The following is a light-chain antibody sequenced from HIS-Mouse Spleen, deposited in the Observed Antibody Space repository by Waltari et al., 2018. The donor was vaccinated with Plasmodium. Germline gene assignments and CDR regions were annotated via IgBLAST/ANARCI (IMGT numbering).Light chain of an antibody. Sequence: QSALTQPPSASGSPGQSVPISCPGTRSDVGGYNYVSWYQQPPGKAPQLRIYEVSKRPSGVPDRFAGSKSGNTASLTVSGLQAEDEADYYCSSYAGSNNYVFGTGTKVTVL. CDR2: EVS. CDR3: SSYAGSNNYV. J-gene: IGLJ1*01. V-gene: IGLV2-8*01. CDR1: RSDVGGYNY.